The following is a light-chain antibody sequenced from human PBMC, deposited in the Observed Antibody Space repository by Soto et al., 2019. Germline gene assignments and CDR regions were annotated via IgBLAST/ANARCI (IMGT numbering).Light chain of an antibody. J-gene: IGKJ1*01. CDR2: DAS. CDR3: QQCSNWPVS. CDR1: QSVSRY. V-gene: IGKV3-11*01. Sequence: EIVLTQSPATLSLSPGERATLSCRASQSVSRYLAWYQQKPGQAPRLLIYDASNRATGIAARLSGSGSGTDVTLTIRNLEPEYFAVCYCQQCSNWPVSYGQGSKVEIK.